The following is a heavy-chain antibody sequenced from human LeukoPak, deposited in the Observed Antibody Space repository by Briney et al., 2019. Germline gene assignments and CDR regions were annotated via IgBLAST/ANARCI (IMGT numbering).Heavy chain of an antibody. V-gene: IGHV3-15*01. Sequence: PGGSLRLSCAASGFTFINAWMAWVRQAPGKGLEWVGRIKAKAHGGTIEYAAPVKGKFTISRDDSKNTLYLQMNSLKTEDTAVYYCTTDGVGVEGATYDNWGQGTLVSVSS. CDR2: IKAKAHGGTI. CDR1: GFTFINAW. CDR3: TTDGVGVEGATYDN. D-gene: IGHD1-26*01. J-gene: IGHJ4*02.